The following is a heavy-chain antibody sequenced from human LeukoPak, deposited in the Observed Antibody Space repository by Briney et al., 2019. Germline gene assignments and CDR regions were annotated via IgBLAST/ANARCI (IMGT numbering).Heavy chain of an antibody. D-gene: IGHD2-2*01. CDR3: ASVHNSRTYWFDP. V-gene: IGHV4-59*01. J-gene: IGHJ5*02. CDR1: SGSINDYY. CDR2: IYYSGRT. Sequence: KPSETLSLTCIVSSGSINDYYWSWIRQPPGKGLEWIGYIYYSGRTSYNPSLKSRATISVDTSKNHLSLKLSSVTAADTAVYYCASVHNSRTYWFDPWGQGTLVTVSS.